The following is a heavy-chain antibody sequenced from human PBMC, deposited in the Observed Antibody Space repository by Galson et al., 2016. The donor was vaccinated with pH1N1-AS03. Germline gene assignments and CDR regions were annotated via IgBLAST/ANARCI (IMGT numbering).Heavy chain of an antibody. CDR3: ARSGSGSFYEGDF. Sequence: SVKVSCKASGYTFTNYGISWVRQAPGQGLEYMGWIGTYTIYAQKLQGRVTMTTDTSTGTAYMELRSLSSDDTAVYYCARSGSGSFYEGDFWGQGTLASVSS. V-gene: IGHV1-18*01. CDR1: GYTFTNYG. D-gene: IGHD3-10*01. CDR2: IGTYT. J-gene: IGHJ4*02.